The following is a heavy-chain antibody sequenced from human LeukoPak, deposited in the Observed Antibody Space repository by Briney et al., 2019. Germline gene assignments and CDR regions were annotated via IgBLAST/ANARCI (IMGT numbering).Heavy chain of an antibody. Sequence: GASVKVSCKASGYTFTGYYMHWVRQAPAQGPEWVGWINPNSGGTNYAQKSQGRVTMTRDTSISTAYMELSRLRSDDTAVYYCARGGLDTAMVMYYYYYYMDVWGKGTTVTVSS. CDR1: GYTFTGYY. D-gene: IGHD5-18*01. J-gene: IGHJ6*03. V-gene: IGHV1-2*02. CDR3: ARGGLDTAMVMYYYYYYMDV. CDR2: INPNSGGT.